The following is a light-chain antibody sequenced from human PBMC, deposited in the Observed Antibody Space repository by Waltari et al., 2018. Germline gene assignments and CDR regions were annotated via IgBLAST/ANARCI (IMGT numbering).Light chain of an antibody. V-gene: IGKV3-11*01. CDR3: QQRNNWPLS. J-gene: IGKJ4*01. CDR1: KRVSVY. Sequence: IALTQSPATLSLSPGERATLSCRANKRVSVYLAWDQHKPGQAPRVLIYDTSNRATDIPARFSGSGSETDFTLTISSLEPEDFAVYYCQQRNNWPLSFGGGTKVEIK. CDR2: DTS.